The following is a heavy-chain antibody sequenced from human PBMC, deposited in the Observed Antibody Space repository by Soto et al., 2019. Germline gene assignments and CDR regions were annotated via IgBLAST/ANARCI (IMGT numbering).Heavy chain of an antibody. CDR2: IYYSGST. V-gene: IGHV4-31*03. CDR3: ARGMRAYYFDY. Sequence: SETLSLTCTVSGGSISSGGYYWSWIRQHPGKGLEWIGYIYYSGSTYYNPSLKSRVTISVDTSKNQFSLKLSSVTAADTAVYYCARGMRAYYFDYWGQGTLVTVSS. J-gene: IGHJ4*02. CDR1: GGSISSGGYY. D-gene: IGHD2-8*01.